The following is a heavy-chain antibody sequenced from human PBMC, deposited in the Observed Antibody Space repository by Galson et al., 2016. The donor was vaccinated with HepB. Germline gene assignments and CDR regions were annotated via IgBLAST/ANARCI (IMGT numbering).Heavy chain of an antibody. CDR1: GGSISSGGYY. CDR3: ASWGYSSSRYSDY. Sequence: TLSLTCTVSGGSISSGGYYWSWIRQHPGKGLEWIGYIYYSGSTYYNPSLRSRVTISADTSKNQFSLKLSSVTAADTAVYYCASWGYSSSRYSDYWGQGTLFTVSS. CDR2: IYYSGST. J-gene: IGHJ4*02. D-gene: IGHD6-13*01. V-gene: IGHV4-31*03.